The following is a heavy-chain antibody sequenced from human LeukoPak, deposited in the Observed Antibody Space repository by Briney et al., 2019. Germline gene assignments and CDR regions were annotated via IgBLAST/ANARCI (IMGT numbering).Heavy chain of an antibody. CDR2: FDPEDGET. V-gene: IGHV1-24*01. J-gene: IGHJ3*02. CDR1: GYTLTELS. Sequence: ASVKVSCKVSGYTLTELSMHWVRQAPGKGLEWMGGFDPEDGETIYAQKFQGRVTMTEGTSTDTAYMELSSLRSEDTAVYYCATYLVGGSLAAFDIWGQGTMVTVSS. CDR3: ATYLVGGSLAAFDI. D-gene: IGHD1-26*01.